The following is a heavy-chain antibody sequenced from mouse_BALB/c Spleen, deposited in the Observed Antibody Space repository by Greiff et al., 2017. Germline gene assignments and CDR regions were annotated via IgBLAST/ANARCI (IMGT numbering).Heavy chain of an antibody. CDR1: GFTFNTYA. CDR2: IRSKSNNYAT. J-gene: IGHJ4*01. D-gene: IGHD1-1*01. CDR3: VRENGSSYGYAMDY. Sequence: EVQGVESGGGLVQPKGSLKLSCAASGFTFNTYAMHWVCQAPGKGLEWVARIRSKSNNYATYYADSVKDRFTISRDDSQSMLYLQMNNLKTEDTAMYYCVRENGSSYGYAMDYWGQGTSVTVSS. V-gene: IGHV10-3*03.